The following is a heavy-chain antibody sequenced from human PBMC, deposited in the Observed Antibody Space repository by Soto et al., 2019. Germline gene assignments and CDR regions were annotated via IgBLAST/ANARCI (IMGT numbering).Heavy chain of an antibody. V-gene: IGHV3-23*01. CDR3: FREGRRSFDF. J-gene: IGHJ3*01. CDR2: IGGRGNSA. Sequence: PGGSLRLSCAASGFILTNYAMNWVRQAPGKGLEWVSGIGGRGNSAYYADPVHGRFTTSRNNSTHTLSLHLSSLTADYSAIYSCFREGRRSFDFWGRGTMVTVSS. CDR1: GFILTNYA.